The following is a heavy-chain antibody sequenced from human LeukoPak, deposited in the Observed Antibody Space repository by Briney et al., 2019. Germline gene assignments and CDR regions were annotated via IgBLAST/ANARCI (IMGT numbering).Heavy chain of an antibody. CDR3: ARHRRDYYGSGRMYYFDY. V-gene: IGHV4-39*01. CDR2: INHSGST. Sequence: SETLSLTCTVSRGSISSSNYYWGWIRQPPGKGLEWIGIINHSGSTNYNPSLKSRVTISVDTSKNQFSLKLSSVTAADTAVYYCARHRRDYYGSGRMYYFDYWGQGTLVTVSS. D-gene: IGHD3-10*01. CDR1: RGSISSSNYY. J-gene: IGHJ4*02.